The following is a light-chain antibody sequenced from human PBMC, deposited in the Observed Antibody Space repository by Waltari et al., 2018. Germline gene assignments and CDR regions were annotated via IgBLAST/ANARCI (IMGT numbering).Light chain of an antibody. V-gene: IGKV4-1*01. J-gene: IGKJ5*01. CDR3: QQYYSTPIT. CDR2: WAS. CDR1: SVLYSSNNKNY. Sequence: SVLYSSNNKNYLAWYQQKPGQPPKLLIYWASTRESGVPDRFSGSGSGTDFTLTSSSLQAEDVAVYYCQQYYSTPITFGQGTRLEIK.